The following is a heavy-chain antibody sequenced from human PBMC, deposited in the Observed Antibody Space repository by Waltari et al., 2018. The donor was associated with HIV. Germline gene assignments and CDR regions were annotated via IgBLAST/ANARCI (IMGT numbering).Heavy chain of an antibody. V-gene: IGHV4-34*01. D-gene: IGHD3-9*01. Sequence: QVQLQQWGAGLLKPSETLSLTCAVYGGSFSGYYWSWIRQPPGKGLEWIGEINHSGSTNYNPSLKSRVTISVDTSKTQFSLKVSSVTAADTAVYYCARGPNYDILTGYGFYFDYWGQGTLVTVSS. CDR3: ARGPNYDILTGYGFYFDY. CDR2: INHSGST. J-gene: IGHJ4*02. CDR1: GGSFSGYY.